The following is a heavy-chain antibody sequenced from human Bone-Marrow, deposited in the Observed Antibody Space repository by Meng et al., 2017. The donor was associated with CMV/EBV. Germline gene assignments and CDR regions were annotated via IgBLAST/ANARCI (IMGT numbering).Heavy chain of an antibody. Sequence: GESLKISCAASGFTFSSYAMSWVRQAPGKGLEWVSAISGSGGSTYYADSVKGRFTISRDNSKNTLYLQMNSLRAEDTAVYYCAKDLSYCGGDCYSGYFDYWGQGTLVTSSS. CDR1: GFTFSSYA. V-gene: IGHV3-23*01. CDR2: ISGSGGST. D-gene: IGHD2-21*01. CDR3: AKDLSYCGGDCYSGYFDY. J-gene: IGHJ4*02.